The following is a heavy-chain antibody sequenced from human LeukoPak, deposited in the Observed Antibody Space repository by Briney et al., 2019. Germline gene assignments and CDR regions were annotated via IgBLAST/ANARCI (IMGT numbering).Heavy chain of an antibody. CDR1: GFTFSSYE. V-gene: IGHV3-48*03. J-gene: IGHJ3*02. Sequence: GGSLRLSCAASGFTFSSYEMNWVRQAPGKGLEWVSYISSSGSTIYYADSVKGRFTMPRDNSKNTLFLQMNSLRAEDTAVYYCAKSISSSWNDAFDIWGQGTMVTVSS. D-gene: IGHD6-13*01. CDR3: AKSISSSWNDAFDI. CDR2: ISSSGSTI.